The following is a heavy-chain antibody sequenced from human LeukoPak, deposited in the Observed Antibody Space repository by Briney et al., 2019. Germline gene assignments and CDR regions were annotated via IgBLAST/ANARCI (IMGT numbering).Heavy chain of an antibody. D-gene: IGHD3-10*01. CDR2: INPNSGDT. CDR3: ARDLFYSVSGTYYNVGRVFNY. V-gene: IGHV1-2*02. J-gene: IGHJ4*02. Sequence: ASVKVSCKTSGYTFTGYYIHWVRQAPGQGLEWMRWINPNSGDTNYAQKFQGRVTMTRDTSITTAYMELTSLRSDDTAVYYCARDLFYSVSGTYYNVGRVFNYWGQGTLVTVSS. CDR1: GYTFTGYY.